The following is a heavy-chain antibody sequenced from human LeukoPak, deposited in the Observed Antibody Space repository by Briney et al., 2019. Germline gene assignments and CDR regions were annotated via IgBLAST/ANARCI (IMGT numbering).Heavy chain of an antibody. V-gene: IGHV3-11*04. J-gene: IGHJ4*02. Sequence: GGSLRLSCAASGFTFTDYYLSWIRQAPGKGLEWVAYISSTGSLMYYAQSVKGRFTISRDNAQNLVYLQMNSLRAEGTAVYYCGGEPYGTSSDRLDYWGEGTLVTVSS. D-gene: IGHD6-6*01. CDR3: GGEPYGTSSDRLDY. CDR2: ISSTGSLM. CDR1: GFTFTDYY.